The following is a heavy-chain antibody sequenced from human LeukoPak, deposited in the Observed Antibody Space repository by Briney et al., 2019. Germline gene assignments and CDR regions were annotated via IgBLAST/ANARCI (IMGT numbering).Heavy chain of an antibody. J-gene: IGHJ4*02. D-gene: IGHD5-18*01. CDR2: INPSIGST. CDR3: ARDTALDY. V-gene: IGHV1-46*01. CDR1: GYSFTSYY. Sequence: GASVKVSCKASGYSFTSYYLHWARQAPGQGLEWMGIINPSIGSTNYAQKFQGRVTMTWDTSTSTVYMELSSLRSEDTAVYYCARDTALDYWGQGTLVTVSS.